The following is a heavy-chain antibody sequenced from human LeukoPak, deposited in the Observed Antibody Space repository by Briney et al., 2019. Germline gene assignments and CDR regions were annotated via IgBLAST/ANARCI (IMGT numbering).Heavy chain of an antibody. D-gene: IGHD5-18*01. CDR1: GDSIRNYY. V-gene: IGHV4-4*07. J-gene: IGHJ4*02. CDR2: IYTSGRT. Sequence: SETLSLTCTLSGDSIRNYYWSWIRQSAGKGMEWIGRIYTSGRTNYNPSLKSRVSMSIDTPKDQFSLKLRSVTAADTAMYYCARAHSYGVVFDYWGQGTLVTVSS. CDR3: ARAHSYGVVFDY.